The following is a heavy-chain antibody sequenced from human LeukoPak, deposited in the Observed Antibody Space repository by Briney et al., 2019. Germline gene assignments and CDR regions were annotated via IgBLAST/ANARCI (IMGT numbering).Heavy chain of an antibody. CDR3: ARHPNYDFWSLEYYYGMDV. CDR1: GGSLSSSSYY. CDR2: IYYSGST. V-gene: IGHV4-39*01. J-gene: IGHJ6*02. D-gene: IGHD3-3*01. Sequence: SETLSLTCTVSGGSLSSSSYYWGWVRQPPGTGLEWVGSIYYSGSTYYNPSLKSRVTISVDTSKNQFSLKLSSVTAADTAVYYCARHPNYDFWSLEYYYGMDVWGQGTTVTVSS.